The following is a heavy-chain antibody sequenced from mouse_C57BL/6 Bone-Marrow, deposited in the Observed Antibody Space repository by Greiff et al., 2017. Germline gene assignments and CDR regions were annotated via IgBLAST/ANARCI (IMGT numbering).Heavy chain of an antibody. D-gene: IGHD1-1*02. CDR2: IDPETGGT. Sequence: QVHVKQSGAELVRPGASVTLSCKASGYTFTDYEMHWVKQTPVHGLEWIGAIDPETGGTAYNQKFKGKAILTADKSSSTAYMELRSLTSEDSAVYYCTRRNYGPYAMDYWGQGTSVTVSS. CDR3: TRRNYGPYAMDY. CDR1: GYTFTDYE. V-gene: IGHV1-15*01. J-gene: IGHJ4*01.